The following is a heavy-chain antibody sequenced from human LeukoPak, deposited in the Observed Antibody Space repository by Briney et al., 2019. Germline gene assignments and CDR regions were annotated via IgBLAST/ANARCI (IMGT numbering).Heavy chain of an antibody. CDR3: AKTNTIFGTQAFDY. J-gene: IGHJ4*02. CDR1: GFTFSSHW. V-gene: IGHV3-74*01. CDR2: IKPDGST. Sequence: GGSLRLSCAASGFTFSSHWMHWVRQAPGKGLVWVSRIKPDGSTYYADSVKGRFTVSRDNAKNTLYLQMNSLTAEDTAVYYCAKTNTIFGTQAFDYWGQGTLVTVSA. D-gene: IGHD3-3*01.